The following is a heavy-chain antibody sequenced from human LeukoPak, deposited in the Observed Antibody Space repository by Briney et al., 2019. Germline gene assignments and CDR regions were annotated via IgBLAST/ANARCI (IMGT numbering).Heavy chain of an antibody. CDR2: IFYSGST. D-gene: IGHD1-26*01. CDR1: GASDSSSSYY. V-gene: IGHV4-39*01. J-gene: IGHJ4*02. CDR3: ATRRSGSHPYY. Sequence: SETLSLTCTVSGASDSSSSYYWEWIRQPPGKGLEWVGSIFYSGSTSYNPSLKSRVTMSVDTSKNQFSLRLSSVTATDTAVYYCATRRSGSHPYYWGQGTLVTVSS.